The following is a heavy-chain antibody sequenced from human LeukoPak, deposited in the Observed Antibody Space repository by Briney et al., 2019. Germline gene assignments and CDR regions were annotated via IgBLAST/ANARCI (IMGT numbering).Heavy chain of an antibody. V-gene: IGHV1-2*02. CDR2: INPNSGGT. J-gene: IGHJ6*03. CDR3: ARVHRSSWYGYYYMDV. D-gene: IGHD6-13*01. Sequence: ASVKVSCKASGYTFTGYYMHWVRQAPGQGLEWMGWINPNSGGTNYAQKFQGRVTMTRDTSISTVYMELSRLRSDDTAVYYCARVHRSSWYGYYYMDVWGKGTTVTISS. CDR1: GYTFTGYY.